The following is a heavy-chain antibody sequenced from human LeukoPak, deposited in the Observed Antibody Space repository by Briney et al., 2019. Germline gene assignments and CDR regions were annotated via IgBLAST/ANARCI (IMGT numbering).Heavy chain of an antibody. J-gene: IGHJ6*03. CDR3: ARVGVSSGWYEDYYYMDV. Sequence: GASVKVSCKASGYTFTSYGISWVRQAPGQGLEWMGWISAYNGNTNYAQKLQGRVTMTTDTSTSTAYMELRSLRSDDTAVYYCARVGVSSGWYEDYYYMDVWGKGTTVTVSS. D-gene: IGHD6-19*01. V-gene: IGHV1-18*01. CDR1: GYTFTSYG. CDR2: ISAYNGNT.